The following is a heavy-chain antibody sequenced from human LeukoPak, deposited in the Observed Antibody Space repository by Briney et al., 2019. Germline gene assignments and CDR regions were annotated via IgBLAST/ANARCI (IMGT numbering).Heavy chain of an antibody. D-gene: IGHD3-9*01. V-gene: IGHV4-34*01. Sequence: KASETLSLTCAVYGGSFSGYYWSWIRQPPGKGLEWIGEINHSGSTNYNPSLKSRVTISVDTSKNQFSLKLGSVTAADTAVYYCARVRNFDWLLSTDYWGQGTLVTVSS. CDR2: INHSGST. J-gene: IGHJ4*02. CDR3: ARVRNFDWLLSTDY. CDR1: GGSFSGYY.